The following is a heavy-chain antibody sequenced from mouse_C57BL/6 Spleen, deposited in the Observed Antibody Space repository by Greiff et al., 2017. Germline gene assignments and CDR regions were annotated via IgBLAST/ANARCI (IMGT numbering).Heavy chain of an antibody. CDR2: ISSGSSTI. D-gene: IGHD2-13*01. V-gene: IGHV5-17*01. CDR3: ARGLHYYAMDY. J-gene: IGHJ4*01. Sequence: EVQGVESGGGLVKPGGSLKLSCAASGFTFSDYGMHWVRQAPEKGLEWVAYISSGSSTIYYADTVKGRFTISRDNAKNTLFLQMTSLRSEDTAMYYCARGLHYYAMDYWGQGTSVTVSS. CDR1: GFTFSDYG.